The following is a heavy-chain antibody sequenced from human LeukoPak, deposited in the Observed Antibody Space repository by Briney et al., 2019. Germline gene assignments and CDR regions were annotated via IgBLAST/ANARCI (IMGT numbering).Heavy chain of an antibody. CDR2: IYYSGST. CDR3: ATISYYGSGSYLNY. Sequence: SETLSLTCTVSGGSISSSSYYWGWIRQPPGKGLEWIGSIYYSGSTYYNPSLKSRVTISVDTSKNQFSLKLSSVTAADTAVYYCATISYYGSGSYLNYWGQGTLVTVSS. CDR1: GGSISSSSYY. J-gene: IGHJ4*02. D-gene: IGHD3-10*01. V-gene: IGHV4-39*01.